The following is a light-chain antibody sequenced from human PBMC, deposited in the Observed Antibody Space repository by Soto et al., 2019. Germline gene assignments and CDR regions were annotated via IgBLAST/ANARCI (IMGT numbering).Light chain of an antibody. V-gene: IGLV2-8*01. CDR1: SSDVGGYNY. CDR2: EVN. CDR3: SSYAGDNKYVL. J-gene: IGLJ2*01. Sequence: QSVLTQPPSASGAPGQSVTISCTGTSSDVGGYNYVSWYQQHPGKAPKLMIYEVNKRPSGVPDRFSGSKSGNTASLTVSGLPAEDEADYYRSSYAGDNKYVLFGGGTKLTVL.